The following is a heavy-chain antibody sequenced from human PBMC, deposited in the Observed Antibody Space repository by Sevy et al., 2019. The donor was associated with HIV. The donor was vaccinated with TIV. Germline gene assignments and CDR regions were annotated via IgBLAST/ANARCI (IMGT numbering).Heavy chain of an antibody. J-gene: IGHJ4*02. V-gene: IGHV4-30-4*01. D-gene: IGHD5-12*01. Sequence: SETLSLTCTVSGGSISSSDSYWSWIRQPPGKGLEWIGYIHYSGGTYYNPFLKSRVAMLVDTSEKKFSLKLSSLTAADTAVYYCASKRGYNHGPFDYWGQGTLVTVSS. CDR2: IHYSGGT. CDR3: ASKRGYNHGPFDY. CDR1: GGSISSSDSY.